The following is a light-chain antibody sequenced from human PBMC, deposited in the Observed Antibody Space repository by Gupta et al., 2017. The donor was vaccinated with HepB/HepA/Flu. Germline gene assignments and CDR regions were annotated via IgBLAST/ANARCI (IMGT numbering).Light chain of an antibody. J-gene: IGLJ1*01. CDR3: SSFSSSSPFV. V-gene: IGLV2-14*03. CDR2: DVT. CDR1: SSDVGGYGY. Sequence: QSALTQSASVSGSRGQSITISCSGTSSDVGGYGYVSWYQQYPGKAPKLLIYDVTNRPSGVSNRFSGSKSGDTASLIISGLQAEDEADYYCSSFSSSSPFVFGTGTKVTVL.